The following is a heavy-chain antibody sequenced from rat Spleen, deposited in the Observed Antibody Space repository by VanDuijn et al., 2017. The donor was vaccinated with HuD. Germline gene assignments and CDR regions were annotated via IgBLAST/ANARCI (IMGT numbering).Heavy chain of an antibody. V-gene: IGHV5-29*01. D-gene: IGHD1-9*01. CDR1: GFTFSDYG. Sequence: EVQMVESSGGLVQPGRSLKLPCAASGFTFSDYGMAWVRQAPTKGLEWVATISYGDSSGHSSTYYRDSVKGRFTISRDNAKSTLSLQMDSLRSDDTATYYCARRHYGYTDYFDYWGQGVMVTVSS. J-gene: IGHJ2*01. CDR3: ARRHYGYTDYFDY. CDR2: ISYGDSSGHSST.